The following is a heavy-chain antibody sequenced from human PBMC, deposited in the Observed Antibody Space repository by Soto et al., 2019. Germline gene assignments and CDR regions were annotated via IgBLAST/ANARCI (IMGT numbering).Heavy chain of an antibody. CDR3: ARDCYSSSSEGFFDY. D-gene: IGHD6-6*01. CDR2: IYSGGST. V-gene: IGHV3-53*01. CDR1: GFTVSSNY. Sequence: EVQLVESGGGLIQPGGSLRLSCAASGFTVSSNYMSWVRQAPGKGLEWVSVIYSGGSTYYADSVKGRFTISRDNSKNTLYLQMNSLRAEDTAVYYCARDCYSSSSEGFFDYWGQGTLVTVSS. J-gene: IGHJ4*02.